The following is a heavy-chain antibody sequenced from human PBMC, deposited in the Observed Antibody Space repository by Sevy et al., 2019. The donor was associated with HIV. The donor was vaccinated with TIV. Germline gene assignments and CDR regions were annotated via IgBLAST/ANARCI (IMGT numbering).Heavy chain of an antibody. CDR3: ARDYNSGWRKFNLFDP. Sequence: GGALRLSCAASGFTFSTYGMNWVRQAPGKGLEWVSSISSTSSYIDYAYSLKGRFTFSSDNAKNSLYLQMNNLRAEDTALYYCARDYNSGWRKFNLFDPWGQGTLVTVSS. CDR2: ISSTSSYI. V-gene: IGHV3-21*01. J-gene: IGHJ5*02. CDR1: GFTFSTYG. D-gene: IGHD6-19*01.